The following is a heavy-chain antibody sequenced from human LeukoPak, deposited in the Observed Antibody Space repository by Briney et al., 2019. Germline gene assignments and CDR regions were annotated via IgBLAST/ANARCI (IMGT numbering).Heavy chain of an antibody. CDR3: ARDAFASGSHDY. V-gene: IGHV3-11*06. CDR2: ISSSSDYT. J-gene: IGHJ4*02. D-gene: IGHD3-10*01. Sequence: GGSLRLSCAASGFTFSDYHMSWIRQAPGKGLEWVSYISSSSDYTNYADSVKGRFTISRDNAKNSLFLQMNSLTAEDTALYYCARDAFASGSHDYWGQGNLVTVSS. CDR1: GFTFSDYH.